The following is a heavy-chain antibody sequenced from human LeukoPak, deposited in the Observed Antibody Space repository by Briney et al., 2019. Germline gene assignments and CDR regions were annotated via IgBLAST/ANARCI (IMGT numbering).Heavy chain of an antibody. Sequence: PGGSLRLSCAVSGFTFSNYAMSWVRQAPGKGLEWVSAISGSGGNTYYADSVKGRFTISRDNSKNTLYLQMNSLRAEDTAVYYCAKVPSPYYDFWSGYPPFDPWGQGTLVTVSS. D-gene: IGHD3-3*01. CDR2: ISGSGGNT. CDR3: AKVPSPYYDFWSGYPPFDP. J-gene: IGHJ5*02. CDR1: GFTFSNYA. V-gene: IGHV3-23*01.